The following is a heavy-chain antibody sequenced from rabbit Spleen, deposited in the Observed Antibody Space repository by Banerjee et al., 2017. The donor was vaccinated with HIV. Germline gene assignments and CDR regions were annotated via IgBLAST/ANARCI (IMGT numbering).Heavy chain of an antibody. CDR3: ARDTGSSFSSYGMDL. CDR1: GFTLSSYW. V-gene: IGHV1S45*01. Sequence: QEQLKESGGGLVQPGGSLKLSCKASGFTLSSYWMWWVRQAPGKGLEWISCIAGSSSGFTYSATWAKGRFTCSKTSSTTVTLQMTSLTVADTATYFCARDTGSSFSSYGMDLWGPGTLVTVS. CDR2: IAGSSSGFT. D-gene: IGHD8-1*01. J-gene: IGHJ6*01.